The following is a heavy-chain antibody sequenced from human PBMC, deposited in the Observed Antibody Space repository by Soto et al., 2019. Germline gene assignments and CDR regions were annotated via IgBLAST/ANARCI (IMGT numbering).Heavy chain of an antibody. CDR1: GDSISTVDYF. V-gene: IGHV4-30-4*01. J-gene: IGHJ5*01. D-gene: IGHD2-15*01. CDR2: IYKSTTT. CDR3: ARGRYCFTGRCVPNWFES. Sequence: PSETLSLTCSVSGDSISTVDYFWAWIRQPPGQALEYIGYIYKSTTTYYNPSFESRVAISLDTSKSQFSLTVTSVTAAVTAVYFCARGRYCFTGRCVPNWFESWGQGTLVTVSS.